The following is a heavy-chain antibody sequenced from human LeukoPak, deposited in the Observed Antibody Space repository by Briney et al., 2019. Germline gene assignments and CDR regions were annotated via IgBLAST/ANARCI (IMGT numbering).Heavy chain of an antibody. CDR1: GFIYSHYG. CDR2: IRSDGSNR. V-gene: IGHV3-33*01. Sequence: PGRSLRLSCAASGFIYSHYGMHWVRQAPGKGLEWVAAIRSDGSNRFYAGSVKGRFTISRDNSQNTLFLQMNSLRAEDTAMYSCARDAQRGFDYSNSLEDWGPGTPVTVSS. D-gene: IGHD4-11*01. CDR3: ARDAQRGFDYSNSLED. J-gene: IGHJ4*01.